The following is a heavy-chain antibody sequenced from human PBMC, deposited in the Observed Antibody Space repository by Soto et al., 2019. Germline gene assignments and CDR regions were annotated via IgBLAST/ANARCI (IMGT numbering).Heavy chain of an antibody. CDR3: ASLTVTTVSAFDI. Sequence: SETLSLTCTVSGGSISSYYWSWIRQPPGKGLEWIGYIYYSGSTNYNPSLKSRVTISVDTSKNQFSLKLSSVTAADTAVYYCASLTVTTVSAFDIWGQGTMVTVSS. CDR1: GGSISSYY. J-gene: IGHJ3*02. D-gene: IGHD4-17*01. V-gene: IGHV4-59*01. CDR2: IYYSGST.